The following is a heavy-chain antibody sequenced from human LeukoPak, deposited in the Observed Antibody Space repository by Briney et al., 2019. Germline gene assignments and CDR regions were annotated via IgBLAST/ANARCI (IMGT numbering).Heavy chain of an antibody. V-gene: IGHV4-34*01. CDR3: ARVRANYDYVWGSYRQISTTPFDP. J-gene: IGHJ5*02. CDR2: IYYSGST. Sequence: PSETLSLTCAVYGGSFSGYYWGWIRQPPGKGLEWIGSIYYSGSTYYNPSLKSRVTISVDTSKNQFSLKLSSVTAADTAVYYCARVRANYDYVWGSYRQISTTPFDPWGQGTLVTVSS. D-gene: IGHD3-16*02. CDR1: GGSFSGYY.